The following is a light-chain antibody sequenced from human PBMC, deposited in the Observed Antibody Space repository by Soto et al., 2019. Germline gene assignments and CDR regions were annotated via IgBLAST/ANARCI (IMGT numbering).Light chain of an antibody. V-gene: IGKV3-15*01. J-gene: IGKJ2*01. CDR3: QQYNNGPPYT. CDR1: QSVSSA. Sequence: EIVITHSIATLAVSPGKGAALSCRPSQSVSSALAWYQQKPDQAPRLVIYGASTRATGIPARFSGSGSGTEFTLTISRLQSEDFAVYYCQQYNNGPPYTFGQGTKVDIK. CDR2: GAS.